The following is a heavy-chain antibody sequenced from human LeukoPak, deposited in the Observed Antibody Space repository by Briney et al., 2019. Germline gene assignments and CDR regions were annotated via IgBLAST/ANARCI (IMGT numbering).Heavy chain of an antibody. Sequence: SETLSLTCTVSGGSISSYYWSWIRQPPGKGLEWIGYIYYSGSTNYNPSLKSRVTISVDTSKNQFSLKLSSVTAADTAVYYCASQKTGTTPFDYWGQGTLVTVSS. CDR3: ASQKTGTTPFDY. V-gene: IGHV4-59*08. CDR2: IYYSGST. J-gene: IGHJ4*02. CDR1: GGSISSYY. D-gene: IGHD1-1*01.